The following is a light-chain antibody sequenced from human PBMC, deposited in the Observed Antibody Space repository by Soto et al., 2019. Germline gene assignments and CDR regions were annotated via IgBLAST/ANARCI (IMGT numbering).Light chain of an antibody. Sequence: EIVMTQSPATLSVSPGERVTLSCRASQSISSNLGWYQQKPGQAPRLLIYGASTRATGIPARFSGSGSGTEFTLTISSLQSEDFAVYYCQQYNNWPPWTFGQGTKVEIK. CDR1: QSISSN. CDR3: QQYNNWPPWT. J-gene: IGKJ1*01. V-gene: IGKV3-15*01. CDR2: GAS.